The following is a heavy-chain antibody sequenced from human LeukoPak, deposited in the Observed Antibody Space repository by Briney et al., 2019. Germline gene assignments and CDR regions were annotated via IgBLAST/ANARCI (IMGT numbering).Heavy chain of an antibody. CDR1: GFTVSSNY. CDR2: IYSGGST. CDR3: ARERVVVPAAFFDY. V-gene: IGHV3-66*02. D-gene: IGHD2-2*01. Sequence: GGSLRLSCAVSGFTVSSNYMSWVRQAPGKGLEWVSVIYSGGSTYYADSVKGRFTISRDNSKNTLYLQMNSLRAEDTAVYYCARERVVVPAAFFDYWGQGTLVTVPS. J-gene: IGHJ4*02.